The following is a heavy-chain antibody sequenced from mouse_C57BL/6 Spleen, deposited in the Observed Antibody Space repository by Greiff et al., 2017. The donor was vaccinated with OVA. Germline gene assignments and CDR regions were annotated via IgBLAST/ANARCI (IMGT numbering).Heavy chain of an antibody. CDR2: IDPSDSAT. Sequence: VQLQQPGAELVRPGSSVKLSCKASGYTFTSYWMHWVKQRPIQGLEWIGNIDPSDSATHYNQKFKDKATLTVDKSSSTAYMQLSSLTSEDSAVYYCARDSPFDYWGQGTTLTVSS. CDR3: ARDSPFDY. D-gene: IGHD3-2*01. CDR1: GYTFTSYW. V-gene: IGHV1-52*01. J-gene: IGHJ2*01.